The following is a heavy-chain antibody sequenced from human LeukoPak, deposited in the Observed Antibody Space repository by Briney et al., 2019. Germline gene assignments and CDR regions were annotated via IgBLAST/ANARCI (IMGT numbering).Heavy chain of an antibody. CDR3: ARASSYNYDFWSGYYRFPVPFDY. J-gene: IGHJ4*02. V-gene: IGHV3-66*01. Sequence: PGGSLRLSCAASGFTVSSNYMSWVRQAPGKGLEWVSVIYSGGSTYYADSVKGRFTISRDNSKNTLYLQMNSLRAEDTAVYYCARASSYNYDFWSGYYRFPVPFDYWGQGTLVTVSS. CDR1: GFTVSSNY. CDR2: IYSGGST. D-gene: IGHD3-3*01.